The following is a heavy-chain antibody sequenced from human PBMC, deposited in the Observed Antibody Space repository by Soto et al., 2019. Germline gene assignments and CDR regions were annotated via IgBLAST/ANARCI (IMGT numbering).Heavy chain of an antibody. J-gene: IGHJ4*02. D-gene: IGHD3-22*01. CDR2: ISYDGSNK. CDR3: AKDGNYYDSSGYYPKFDY. V-gene: IGHV3-30*18. Sequence: QVQLVESGGGVVQPGRSLRLSCAASGFTFSSYGMHWVRQAPGKGLEWVAVISYDGSNKYYADPVKGRFTISRDNSKNTLYLQMNSLRAEDTAVYYCAKDGNYYDSSGYYPKFDYWGQGTLVTVSS. CDR1: GFTFSSYG.